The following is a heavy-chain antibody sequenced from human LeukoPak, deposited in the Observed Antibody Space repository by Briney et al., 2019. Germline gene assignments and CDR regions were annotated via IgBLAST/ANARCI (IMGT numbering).Heavy chain of an antibody. CDR1: GVSISTYS. J-gene: IGHJ4*02. Sequence: SSETLSLTCTVSGVSISTYSWSWIRQPPGKGLEWIGYVSYSGSTSYNPSLRSRVTISVDTSKNQFSLKLSSVTAADTAVYYCARREQQLSLGLDYWGQGTLVTVSS. D-gene: IGHD6-13*01. CDR3: ARREQQLSLGLDY. V-gene: IGHV4-59*01. CDR2: VSYSGST.